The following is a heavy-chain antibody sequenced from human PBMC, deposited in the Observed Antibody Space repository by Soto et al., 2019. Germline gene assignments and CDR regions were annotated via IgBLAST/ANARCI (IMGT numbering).Heavy chain of an antibody. CDR3: AADLDYGDLIFDY. CDR2: IVVGSGNT. D-gene: IGHD4-17*01. V-gene: IGHV1-58*02. Sequence: GASVKVSCKASGFTFTSSAMQWVRQARGQRLEWIGWIVVGSGNTNYAQKFQERVTITRDMSTSTAYMELSSLRSEDTAVYYCAADLDYGDLIFDYWGQGTLVTVSS. J-gene: IGHJ4*02. CDR1: GFTFTSSA.